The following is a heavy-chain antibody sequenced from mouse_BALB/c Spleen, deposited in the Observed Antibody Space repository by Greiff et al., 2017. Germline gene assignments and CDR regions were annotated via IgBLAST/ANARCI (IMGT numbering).Heavy chain of an antibody. CDR3: ASTTAMVAY. J-gene: IGHJ3*01. Sequence: QVQLQQSGAELAKPGASVKMSCKASGYTFTSYWMHWVKQRPGQGLEWIGYINPSTGYTEYNQKFKDKATLTADKSSSTAYMQLSSLTSEDSAVYYCASTTAMVAYWGQGTLVTVSA. D-gene: IGHD1-2*01. CDR1: GYTFTSYW. V-gene: IGHV1-7*01. CDR2: INPSTGYT.